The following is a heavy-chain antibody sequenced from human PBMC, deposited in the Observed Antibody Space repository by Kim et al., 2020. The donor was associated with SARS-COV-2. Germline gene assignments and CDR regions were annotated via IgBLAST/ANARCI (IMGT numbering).Heavy chain of an antibody. CDR2: IWYDGSNK. CDR1: GFTFSSYG. CDR3: AKDGWGGEAAATD. D-gene: IGHD6-13*01. J-gene: IGHJ4*02. Sequence: GGSLRLSCAASGFTFSSYGMHWVRQAPGKGLEWVAVIWYDGSNKYYADSVKGRFTISRDNSKNTLYLQRNSLRAEDTAVYYCAKDGWGGEAAATDWGQGTLVTVSS. V-gene: IGHV3-33*06.